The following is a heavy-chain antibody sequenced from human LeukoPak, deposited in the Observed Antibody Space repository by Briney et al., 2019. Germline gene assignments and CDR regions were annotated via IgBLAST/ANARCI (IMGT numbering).Heavy chain of an antibody. V-gene: IGHV3-30-3*01. D-gene: IGHD2-15*01. CDR3: ARGRSRKLPSLSGYFQR. CDR1: GFTFSSYA. CDR2: ISYDGSNK. Sequence: GGSLRLSCAASGFTFSSYAMHWVRQAPGKGLEWVAVISYDGSNKYYADSVKGRFTISRDNSKNTLYLQMNSLRAEDTAVYYCARGRSRKLPSLSGYFQRWGQGTLVTVSS. J-gene: IGHJ1*01.